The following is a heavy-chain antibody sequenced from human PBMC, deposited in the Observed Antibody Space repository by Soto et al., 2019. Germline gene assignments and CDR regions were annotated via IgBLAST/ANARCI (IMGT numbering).Heavy chain of an antibody. CDR2: INHRGTT. Sequence: PSETLSLTCAVYGGSVSGYYWSWIRHPPGRGLGWVGEINHRGTTNYNPSPRSRVTLSVDTSSNQSPRKLSAVTAAAPAVYYCAIWGARGVVDAYTDYWGQGTLVTVSS. CDR3: AIWGARGVVDAYTDY. J-gene: IGHJ4*02. V-gene: IGHV4-34*01. CDR1: GGSVSGYY. D-gene: IGHD3-16*01.